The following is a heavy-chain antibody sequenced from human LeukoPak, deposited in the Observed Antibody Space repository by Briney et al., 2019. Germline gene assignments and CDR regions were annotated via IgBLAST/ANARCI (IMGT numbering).Heavy chain of an antibody. CDR3: VRDGEGLAISVSYWFDL. J-gene: IGHJ5*02. V-gene: IGHV1-8*01. CDR2: MNPNNGNT. D-gene: IGHD3-10*01. Sequence: GASVKVSCKASGFTFTRYDINWVRQATGQGLEWMGWMNPNNGNTGYAQTFQGRVTMTRDTFTSTAYMELRSLTFEDTAVYYCVRDGEGLAISVSYWFDLWGQGTLVTVSS. CDR1: GFTFTRYD.